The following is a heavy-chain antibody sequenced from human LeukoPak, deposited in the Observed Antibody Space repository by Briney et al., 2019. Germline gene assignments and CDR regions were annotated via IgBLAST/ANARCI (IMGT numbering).Heavy chain of an antibody. Sequence: SETLSLTCTVSGVSISSYYWSWIRQPAGKGLEWLGRIYTSGSTNYNPSLKITVTMSVDTSKNQSSLKLSSVTAADTAVYFCARDPGGYCSSTSCLVAGYYYYYMVVWGKGTTVTVSS. J-gene: IGHJ6*03. CDR1: GVSISSYY. V-gene: IGHV4-4*07. D-gene: IGHD2-2*01. CDR3: ARDPGGYCSSTSCLVAGYYYYYMVV. CDR2: IYTSGST.